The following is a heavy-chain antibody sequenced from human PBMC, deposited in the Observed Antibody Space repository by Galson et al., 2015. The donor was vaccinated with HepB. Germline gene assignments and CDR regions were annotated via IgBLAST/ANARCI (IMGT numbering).Heavy chain of an antibody. J-gene: IGHJ4*02. CDR1: GYTFTYRY. D-gene: IGHD6-13*01. CDR3: ATNIWGTSWYYFDY. CDR2: ITPFNGNT. V-gene: IGHV1-45*02. Sequence: SVKVSCKASGYTFTYRYLHWVRQAPGQALEWMGWITPFNGNTNYAQKFQDRVTITMDRSMSTAYMELSSLRSEDTAMYYCATNIWGTSWYYFDYWGQGTLVIVSA.